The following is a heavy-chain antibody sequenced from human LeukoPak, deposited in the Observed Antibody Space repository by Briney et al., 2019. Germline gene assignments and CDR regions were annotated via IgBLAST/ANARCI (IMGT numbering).Heavy chain of an antibody. CDR3: ARAWNGSGWPTDY. J-gene: IGHJ4*02. Sequence: GGSLRLSYAASGFTFSSYWMSWVRQAPGKGLEWVANINLDGSQKYYVDSVRGRFTISRDNAKNSLYLQMNSLRVEDTAVYYCARAWNGSGWPTDYWGQGTLVTVSS. CDR1: GFTFSSYW. D-gene: IGHD6-19*01. V-gene: IGHV3-7*05. CDR2: INLDGSQK.